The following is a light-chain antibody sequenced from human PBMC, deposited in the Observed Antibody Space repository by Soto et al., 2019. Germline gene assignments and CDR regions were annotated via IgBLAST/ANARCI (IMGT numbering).Light chain of an antibody. Sequence: DIQMTQSPPSLSASVGDRVTVTCRASQSITTYLNWYQQKPGRAPKLLIYGASSLQSGVPSRFSGSGSGTDFTLTITCLQPEDFATYICQQSYGTPWTFGQGTKVEIK. CDR3: QQSYGTPWT. CDR2: GAS. V-gene: IGKV1-39*01. J-gene: IGKJ1*01. CDR1: QSITTY.